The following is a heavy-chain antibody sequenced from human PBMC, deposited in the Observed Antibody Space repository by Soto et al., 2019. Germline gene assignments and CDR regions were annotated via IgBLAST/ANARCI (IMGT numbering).Heavy chain of an antibody. V-gene: IGHV3-21*01. CDR2: ISSSSSYI. Sequence: PGGSLKLSCAASGFTFSSYSMNWVRQAPGKGLEWVSSISSSSSYIYYADSVKGRFTISRDNAKNSLYLQMNSLRAEDTAVYYCARAPKFHDAFDIWRQGTMVTVSS. J-gene: IGHJ3*02. CDR1: GFTFSSYS. CDR3: ARAPKFHDAFDI.